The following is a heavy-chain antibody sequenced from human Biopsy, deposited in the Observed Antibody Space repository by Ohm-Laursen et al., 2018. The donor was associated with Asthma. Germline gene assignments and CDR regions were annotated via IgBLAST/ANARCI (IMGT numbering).Heavy chain of an antibody. D-gene: IGHD3-10*01. CDR1: GYTFNSAG. J-gene: IGHJ6*02. CDR3: ARAVDYSHYYGIDI. Sequence: ASVKVSCKTSGYTFNSAGITWVRQAPGQGLEWMGWISVYNGNTKVAQKLQDRVTMITDTSTSTAYMELRSLRSDDTAVYFCARAVDYSHYYGIDIWGQGTAVTVS. CDR2: ISVYNGNT. V-gene: IGHV1-18*01.